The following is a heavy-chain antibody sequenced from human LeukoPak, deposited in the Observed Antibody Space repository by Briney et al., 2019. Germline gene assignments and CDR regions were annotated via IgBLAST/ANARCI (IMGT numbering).Heavy chain of an antibody. V-gene: IGHV4-31*03. D-gene: IGHD4-23*01. CDR1: GDSISSHNYY. J-gene: IGHJ4*02. CDR3: AREVSRWPYYFDY. CDR2: IYYSGSS. Sequence: SETLSLTCTVSGDSISSHNYYWRWIRQHPGKGLEWIGYIYYSGSSYYSPSLKRRLTIALDTSKNQFSLRLNSVTAADTAVYYCAREVSRWPYYFDYWGQGTLVTVSS.